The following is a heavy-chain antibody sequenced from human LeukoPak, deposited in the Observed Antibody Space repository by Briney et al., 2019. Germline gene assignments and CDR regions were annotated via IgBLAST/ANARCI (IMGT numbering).Heavy chain of an antibody. CDR1: GYSISSGYY. Sequence: PSETLSLTCAVSGYSISSGYYWGWIRQPPGKGLEWIGSIYHSGSTYYNPSLKSRVTISVDTSKNQFSLKLSSVTAADTAVYYCAREQWLVPDYWGQGTLVTASS. CDR3: AREQWLVPDY. J-gene: IGHJ4*02. V-gene: IGHV4-38-2*02. D-gene: IGHD6-19*01. CDR2: IYHSGST.